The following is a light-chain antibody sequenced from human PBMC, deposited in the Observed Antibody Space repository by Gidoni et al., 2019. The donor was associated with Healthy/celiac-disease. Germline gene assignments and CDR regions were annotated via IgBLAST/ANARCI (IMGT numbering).Light chain of an antibody. V-gene: IGKV4-1*01. CDR1: QSVLYSSNNKKY. CDR2: WAS. J-gene: IGKJ4*01. CDR3: QQYYSTPLT. Sequence: DIVMTQSPDSLAVSLGERATINCKSSQSVLYSSNNKKYLAWYQQKPSQPPKLLIYWASTRESGVPYRFSGSGSGTDFTLTISSLQAEDVAVYYCQQYYSTPLTFXGXTKVEIK.